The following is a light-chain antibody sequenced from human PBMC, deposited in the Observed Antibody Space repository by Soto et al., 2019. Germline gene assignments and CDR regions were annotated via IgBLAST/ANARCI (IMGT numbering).Light chain of an antibody. CDR3: SSYTTSSTLLNV. CDR2: EVS. V-gene: IGLV2-14*01. CDR1: SSDVGGYNS. Sequence: QSALTQPASVSGSPGQSITISCTGTSSDVGGYNSVSWYQQHPGKAPKLMIYEVSNRPSGVSNRFSCSKSGNTASLTISGLQAEDEADYYYSSYTTSSTLLNVFGTGTKLTVL. J-gene: IGLJ1*01.